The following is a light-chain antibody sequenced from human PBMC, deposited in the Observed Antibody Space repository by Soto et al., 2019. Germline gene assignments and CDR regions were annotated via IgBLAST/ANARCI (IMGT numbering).Light chain of an antibody. J-gene: IGKJ3*01. V-gene: IGKV3-20*01. Sequence: IVLTQSPGTLSLSPGERATLSCRASQTVSDMYLAWYQQKPGQAPRLLIYASNRATGIPDRFSGSGSGTGFTLTIGRLEPEDFAVYYCQHYGTSALFGPGTKVDIK. CDR2: AS. CDR3: QHYGTSAL. CDR1: QTVSDMY.